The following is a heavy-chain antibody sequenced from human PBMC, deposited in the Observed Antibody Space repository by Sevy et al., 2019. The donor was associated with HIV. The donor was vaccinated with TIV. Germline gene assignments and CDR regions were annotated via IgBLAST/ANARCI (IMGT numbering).Heavy chain of an antibody. D-gene: IGHD1-26*01. CDR2: ISGSSNYI. CDR1: GLTFSSYH. Sequence: GGSLRLSCAASGLTFSSYHMNWVRQAPGKGLEWVSSISGSSNYIFYADSVKGRFTISRDNANNSLSLQMNSLRAEDTAIYYWATRELVWDAFDIWGQGTLVTVSS. V-gene: IGHV3-21*01. CDR3: ATRELVWDAFDI. J-gene: IGHJ3*02.